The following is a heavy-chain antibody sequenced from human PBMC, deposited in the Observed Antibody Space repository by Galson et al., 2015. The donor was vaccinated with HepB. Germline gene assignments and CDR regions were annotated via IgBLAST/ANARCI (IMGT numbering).Heavy chain of an antibody. V-gene: IGHV3-21*01. CDR3: AREGTYYYDSSGFRPFDY. Sequence: SLRLSCAASGFTFSSYSMNWVRQAPGKGLEWVSSISSSSSYIYYADSVKGRFTISRDNAKNSLYLQMNSLRAEDTAVYYCAREGTYYYDSSGFRPFDYWGQGTLVTVSS. D-gene: IGHD3-22*01. CDR1: GFTFSSYS. CDR2: ISSSSSYI. J-gene: IGHJ4*02.